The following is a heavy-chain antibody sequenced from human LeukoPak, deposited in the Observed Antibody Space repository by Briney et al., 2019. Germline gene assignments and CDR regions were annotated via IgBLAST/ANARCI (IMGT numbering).Heavy chain of an antibody. CDR3: ARDLLRSGGGRGMDV. Sequence: GASVTVSCKASGYTFTGYYMHWVRQAPGQGLEWMGWINPNSGGTNYAQKFQGRVTMTRDTSISTAYMELSRLRSDDTAVYYCARDLLRSGGGRGMDVWGQGTTVTVSS. V-gene: IGHV1-2*02. CDR2: INPNSGGT. J-gene: IGHJ6*02. CDR1: GYTFTGYY. D-gene: IGHD2-15*01.